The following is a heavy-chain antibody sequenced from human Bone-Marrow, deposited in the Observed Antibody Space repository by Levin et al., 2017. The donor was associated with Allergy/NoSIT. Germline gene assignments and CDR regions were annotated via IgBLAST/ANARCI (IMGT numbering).Heavy chain of an antibody. D-gene: IGHD5-24*01. CDR2: IKPDGSEK. J-gene: IGHJ4*02. Sequence: SCAASGFTFNSYWMVWVRQAPGKGLEWVANIKPDGSEKYYVDSVKGRFTISRDNAKNSLYLQMNSLRAEDTAVYYCVRDAHRGGDFDYWGQGSLVTVSS. CDR3: VRDAHRGGDFDY. V-gene: IGHV3-7*04. CDR1: GFTFNSYW.